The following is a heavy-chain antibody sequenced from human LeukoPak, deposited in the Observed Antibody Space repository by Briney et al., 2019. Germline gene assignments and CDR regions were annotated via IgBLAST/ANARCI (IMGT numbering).Heavy chain of an antibody. Sequence: GGSLRLCCAASGLTIGNYWMSWVRQAPGKGLEWVANINLDGGDKSCVGSVKGRFTISRDNAKNSLYLQMNSLGAEDTAVYYCARDYDYSLDYWGQGTLVTVSS. J-gene: IGHJ4*02. D-gene: IGHD4/OR15-4a*01. CDR2: INLDGGDK. V-gene: IGHV3-7*01. CDR3: ARDYDYSLDY. CDR1: GLTIGNYW.